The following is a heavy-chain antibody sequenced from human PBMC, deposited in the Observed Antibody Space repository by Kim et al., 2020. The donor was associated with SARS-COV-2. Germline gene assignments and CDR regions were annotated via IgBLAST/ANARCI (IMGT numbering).Heavy chain of an antibody. CDR2: IYHSGST. Sequence: SETLSLTCTVSGYSISSGYYWGWIRQPPGKGLEWIGSIYHSGSTYYNPSLKSRVTISVDTSKNQFSLKLSSVTAADTAVYYCASRGYGSGRYYKRGYYY. CDR1: GYSISSGYY. V-gene: IGHV4-38-2*02. J-gene: IGHJ6*01. D-gene: IGHD3-10*01. CDR3: ASRGYGSGRYYKRGYYY.